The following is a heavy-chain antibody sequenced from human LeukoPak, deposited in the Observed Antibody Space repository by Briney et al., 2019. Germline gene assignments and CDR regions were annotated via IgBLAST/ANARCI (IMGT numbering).Heavy chain of an antibody. CDR3: ARGIRSPPRRGYSYGYSFDYYYGMDV. V-gene: IGHV4-39*07. CDR2: INHSGST. D-gene: IGHD5-18*01. CDR1: GGSISGSSYY. J-gene: IGHJ6*02. Sequence: HPSETLSLTCTVSGGSISGSSYYWGWIRQPPGKGLEWIGEINHSGSTNYNPSLKSRVTISVDTSKNQFSLKLSSVTAADTAVYYCARGIRSPPRRGYSYGYSFDYYYGMDVWGQGTTVTVSS.